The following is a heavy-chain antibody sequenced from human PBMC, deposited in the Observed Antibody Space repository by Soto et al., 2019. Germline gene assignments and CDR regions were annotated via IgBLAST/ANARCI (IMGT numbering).Heavy chain of an antibody. Sequence: TGGSLRLSCAASGFTFSDYYMSWIRQAPGRGLEWVSYITTTTTYTAYADSVKGRFTISRDNAKNSLYLQMNSLRVEDTAVYYSERDLAYDSFRIWGQGTMVTVSS. CDR3: ERDLAYDSFRI. D-gene: IGHD3-22*01. CDR1: GFTFSDYY. J-gene: IGHJ3*02. V-gene: IGHV3-11*06. CDR2: ITTTTTYT.